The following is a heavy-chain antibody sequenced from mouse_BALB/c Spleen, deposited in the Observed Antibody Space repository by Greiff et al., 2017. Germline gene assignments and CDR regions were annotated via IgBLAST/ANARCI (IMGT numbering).Heavy chain of an antibody. CDR3: ARDGDYGSRGY. J-gene: IGHJ2*01. D-gene: IGHD1-1*01. Sequence: EVQLVESGGGLVQPGGSLRLSCATSGFTFTDYYMSWVRQPPGKALEWLGFIRNKANGYTTEYSASVKGRFTISRANSQSILYLQMNTLRAEDSATYYCARDGDYGSRGYWGQGTTLTVSS. V-gene: IGHV7-3*02. CDR2: IRNKANGYTT. CDR1: GFTFTDYY.